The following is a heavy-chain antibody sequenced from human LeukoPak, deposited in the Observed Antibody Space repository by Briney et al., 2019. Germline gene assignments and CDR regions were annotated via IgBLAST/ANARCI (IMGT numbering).Heavy chain of an antibody. CDR1: GFTFSNNE. Sequence: GGSLRLSCAASGFTFSNNEMNWVRQAPGKGLEWVSYIAGSGINIKYADSVKGRFTISTDNAKNSLYLQMSSLRAEDTAVYYCARDFGDDYWGQGTLVTVSS. CDR2: IAGSGINI. V-gene: IGHV3-48*03. CDR3: ARDFGDDY. J-gene: IGHJ4*02. D-gene: IGHD3-16*01.